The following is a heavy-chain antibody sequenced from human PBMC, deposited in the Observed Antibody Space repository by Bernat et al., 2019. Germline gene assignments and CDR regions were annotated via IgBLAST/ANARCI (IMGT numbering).Heavy chain of an antibody. CDR1: GFTFSSYA. J-gene: IGHJ6*02. Sequence: QVQLVESGGGVVQPGRSLRLSCAASGFTFSSYAMHWVRQAPGKGLEWVAVISYDGSNKYYADSVKGRFTISRDNSKNTLYLQMNSLRAEDTAVYYCARDLRSSGWKGIYYYYYYYGMDVWGQGTTVTVSS. CDR3: ARDLRSSGWKGIYYYYYYYGMDV. V-gene: IGHV3-30-3*01. D-gene: IGHD6-19*01. CDR2: ISYDGSNK.